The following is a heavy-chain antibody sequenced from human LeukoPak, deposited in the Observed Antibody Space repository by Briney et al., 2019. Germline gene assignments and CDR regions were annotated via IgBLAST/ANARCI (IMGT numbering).Heavy chain of an antibody. V-gene: IGHV4-61*02. J-gene: IGHJ3*02. CDR3: ARDRGVAGGNAFDI. D-gene: IGHD6-19*01. CDR1: GGSISSGSYY. Sequence: SETLSLTCTVSGGSISSGSYYWSWIRQPAGKGLEWIGRIYTSGSTNYNPSLKSRVTISVDTSKDQFSLKLSSVTAADTAVYYCARDRGVAGGNAFDIWGQGTMVTVSS. CDR2: IYTSGST.